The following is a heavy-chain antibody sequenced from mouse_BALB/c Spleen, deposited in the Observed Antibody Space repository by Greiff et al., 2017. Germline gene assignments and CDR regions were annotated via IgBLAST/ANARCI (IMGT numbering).Heavy chain of an antibody. D-gene: IGHD1-2*01. CDR3: ARREYYGSYAMDY. V-gene: IGHV3-2*02. J-gene: IGHJ4*01. CDR1: GYSITSDYA. Sequence: EVQLQQSGPGLVKPSQSLSLTCTVTGYSITSDYAWNWIRQFPGNKLEWMGYISYSGSTSYNPSLKSRISITRDTSKNQFFLQLNSVTTEDTATYYCARREYYGSYAMDYWGQGTSVTVSS. CDR2: ISYSGST.